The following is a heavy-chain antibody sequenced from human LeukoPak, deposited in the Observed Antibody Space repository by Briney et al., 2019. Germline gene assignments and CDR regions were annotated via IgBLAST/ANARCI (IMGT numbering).Heavy chain of an antibody. CDR1: GGSISSSNYY. Sequence: SETLSLTCTVSGGSISSSNYYWGWIRQPPGKGLEWIGSIYYSGNTHYNPSLKSRVTISVDTSKNQFSLKLSSVTAADTAVYYCARGHKPFRSYYFDYWGQGTLVTVSS. CDR3: ARGHKPFRSYYFDY. J-gene: IGHJ4*02. CDR2: IYYSGNT. V-gene: IGHV4-39*07.